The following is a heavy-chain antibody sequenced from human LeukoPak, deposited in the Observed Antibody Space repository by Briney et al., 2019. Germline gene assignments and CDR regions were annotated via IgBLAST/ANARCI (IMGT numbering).Heavy chain of an antibody. V-gene: IGHV3-7*03. CDR3: ARTLRFFRFLDV. J-gene: IGHJ6*02. CDR1: GFTFSNYC. Sequence: GGSLRLSCAASGFTFSNYCMSWVRQAPEKGLEWVANIKPDGSETYSVDSVKGRFTISRDNAKNSLYLQMNSLRAEDTAVYYCARTLRFFRFLDVWGQGTTVTVSS. CDR2: IKPDGSET. D-gene: IGHD3-3*01.